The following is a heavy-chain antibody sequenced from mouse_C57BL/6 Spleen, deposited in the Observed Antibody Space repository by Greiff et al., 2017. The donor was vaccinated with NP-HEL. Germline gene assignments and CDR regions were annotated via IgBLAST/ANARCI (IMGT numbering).Heavy chain of an antibody. Sequence: VQLQQSGPELVKPGASVKISCKASGYSFTDYNMNWVKQSNGKSLEWIGVINPNYGTTSYIQKLRGKATLTVDQSSSTAYMQLNILTSKYSAVDYCASSNYYGSRKYFDVWGTGTTVTVSS. CDR2: INPNYGTT. J-gene: IGHJ1*03. D-gene: IGHD1-1*01. CDR3: ASSNYYGSRKYFDV. CDR1: GYSFTDYN. V-gene: IGHV1-39*01.